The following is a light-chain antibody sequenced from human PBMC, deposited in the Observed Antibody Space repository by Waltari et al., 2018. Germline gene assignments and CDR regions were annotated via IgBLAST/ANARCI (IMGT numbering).Light chain of an antibody. J-gene: IGKJ4*01. CDR1: QSVSSN. V-gene: IGKV3-15*01. Sequence: EIVMTQSPATLSVSPGERATLSCRASQSVSSNLAWYQQKPGQAPSLLIYGASTRATGIPARFSGSWSGTEFTLTISSLQSEDFALYYWQQYKNWPPVTFGGGTKVEIK. CDR3: QQYKNWPPVT. CDR2: GAS.